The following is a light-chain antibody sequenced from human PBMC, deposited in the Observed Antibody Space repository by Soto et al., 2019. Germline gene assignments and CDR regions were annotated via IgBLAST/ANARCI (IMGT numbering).Light chain of an antibody. Sequence: EIVMTQSPATLSVSPGERATLSCRASESVSSKLVWYQKKPGQAPRLLIYGASNRATGIPDRFSGSGSGTEFTLTISSLQSEDFAVYYCQQYNNWPPTWTFGQGTKVDIK. J-gene: IGKJ1*01. V-gene: IGKV3D-15*01. CDR2: GAS. CDR3: QQYNNWPPTWT. CDR1: ESVSSK.